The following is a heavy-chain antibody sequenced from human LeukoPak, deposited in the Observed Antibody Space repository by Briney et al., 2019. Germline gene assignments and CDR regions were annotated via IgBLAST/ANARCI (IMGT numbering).Heavy chain of an antibody. J-gene: IGHJ4*02. CDR1: GFTFSRRG. D-gene: IGHD2-21*02. CDR3: AKLIGDWDVVFDS. V-gene: IGHV3-23*01. Sequence: GGSLRLSCPASGFTFSRRGISWVRPPAGKGPEWVSAISGCGDLTHYADSVKGRFTISRDNSKNTLNLQMNSLRDDDTAVYYCAKLIGDWDVVFDSWGQGTLVTVSS. CDR2: ISGCGDLT.